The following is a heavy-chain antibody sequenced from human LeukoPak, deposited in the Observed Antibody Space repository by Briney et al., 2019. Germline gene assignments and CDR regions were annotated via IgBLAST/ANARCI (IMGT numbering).Heavy chain of an antibody. D-gene: IGHD3-16*01. CDR1: GGSISSSTYY. J-gene: IGHJ4*02. Sequence: PSETLSLTCTVSGGSISSSTYYWGWIRQPPGKGLEWIGSISYSGNIYYNPSLKSRVTISVDTSKNQFSLKLNSVTAPDTAVYYCARQRRLELPDYWGQGTLVTVSS. CDR3: ARQRRLELPDY. CDR2: ISYSGNI. V-gene: IGHV4-39*01.